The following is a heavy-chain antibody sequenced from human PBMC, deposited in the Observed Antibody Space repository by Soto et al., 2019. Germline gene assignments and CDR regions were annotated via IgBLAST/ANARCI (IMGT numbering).Heavy chain of an antibody. CDR3: AIDSWYFDL. CDR2: IDTSEHST. CDR1: GFVFTNFW. J-gene: IGHJ4*02. V-gene: IGHV3-74*01. D-gene: IGHD6-13*01. Sequence: GGSLRLSCEASGFVFTNFWKYWVRHVPGKGLVWVARIDTSEHSTNYAESAKGRFTISRDNAKKTVSLQMYSLRVEYTGVYYWAIDSWYFDLWSQGSQVTVSS.